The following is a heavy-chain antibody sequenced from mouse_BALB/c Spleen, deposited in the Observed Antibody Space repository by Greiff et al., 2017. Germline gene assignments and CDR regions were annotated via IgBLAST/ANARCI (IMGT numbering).Heavy chain of an antibody. J-gene: IGHJ4*01. CDR3: ARRQLGFSMDD. D-gene: IGHD3-2*01. CDR2: IDPANGNT. Sequence: EVQLQQSGAELVKPGASVKLSCTASGFNIKDTYMHWVKQRPEQGLEWIGRIDPANGNTKYDPKFQGKATITADTSSNTAYLQLSSLTSEDTAVYYCARRQLGFSMDDWGQGTSVTVSS. CDR1: GFNIKDTY. V-gene: IGHV14-3*02.